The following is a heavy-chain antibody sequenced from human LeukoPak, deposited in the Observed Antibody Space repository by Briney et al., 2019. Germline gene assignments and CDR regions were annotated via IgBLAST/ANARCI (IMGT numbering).Heavy chain of an antibody. V-gene: IGHV1-2*02. J-gene: IGHJ3*02. D-gene: IGHD2-15*01. CDR1: GYTFTGYY. CDR3: ARERGYCSASTCQTSDAFDI. Sequence: ASVKVSCKTSGYTFTGYYMHWVRQAPGHGLEWMGWINPNTGGSNYAQRFQGRVTMTRDTSISTAYMELSRLRSDDTAVYYCARERGYCSASTCQTSDAFDIWGQGTRVTVSS. CDR2: INPNTGGS.